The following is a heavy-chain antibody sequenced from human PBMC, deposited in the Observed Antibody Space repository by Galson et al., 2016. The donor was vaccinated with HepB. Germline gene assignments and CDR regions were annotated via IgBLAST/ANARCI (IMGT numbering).Heavy chain of an antibody. V-gene: IGHV1-18*01. CDR2: ISSPSNGNT. CDR1: GYNFNIFG. CDR3: ARAGATVTSHFYH. J-gene: IGHJ4*02. Sequence: SVKVSCKASGYNFNIFGITWVRKAPGQGLEWVGWISSPSNGNTDHAQKFQGRITMTTDSSTSTASMELRSLRSDDTAVYYCARAGATVTSHFYHWGQGTQVTVSS. D-gene: IGHD4-17*01.